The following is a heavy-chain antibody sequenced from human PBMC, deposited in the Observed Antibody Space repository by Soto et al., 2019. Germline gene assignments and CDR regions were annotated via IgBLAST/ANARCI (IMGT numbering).Heavy chain of an antibody. D-gene: IGHD3-9*01. V-gene: IGHV1-2*02. J-gene: IGHJ6*02. CDR2: INPNSGGT. CDR3: ARAYDILTGYLYYYYGMDV. Sequence: ASVKVSCKASGYTFTGYYMHWVRQAPGQGLEWMGWINPNSGGTNYAQKFQGRVTMTRDTSISTAYMELSRLRSDDTAVYYCARAYDILTGYLYYYYGMDVWGQGTTVTVSS. CDR1: GYTFTGYY.